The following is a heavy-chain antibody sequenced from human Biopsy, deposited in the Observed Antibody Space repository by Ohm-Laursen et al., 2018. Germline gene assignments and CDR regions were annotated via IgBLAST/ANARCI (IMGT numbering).Heavy chain of an antibody. J-gene: IGHJ6*02. CDR1: GYTFTDYD. Sequence: GASVKVSCKASGYTFTDYDINWVRQASGQGLEWMGVISPSGATTSFSQKFQGRITMTRDTSTGTVYMDLNSLGSEDTAVYYCARAGVGSDGTDSYYYGMDVWGPGTTVTVSS. D-gene: IGHD5-24*01. CDR2: ISPSGATT. CDR3: ARAGVGSDGTDSYYYGMDV. V-gene: IGHV1-46*01.